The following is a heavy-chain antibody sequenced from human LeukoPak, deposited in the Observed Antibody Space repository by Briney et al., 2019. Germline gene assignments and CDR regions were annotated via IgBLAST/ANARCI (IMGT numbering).Heavy chain of an antibody. J-gene: IGHJ5*02. V-gene: IGHV3-23*01. CDR3: AKGAYSSGWYGNWFDP. CDR2: ISGSGGST. CDR1: GFTFSSYA. D-gene: IGHD6-19*01. Sequence: GGSLRLSCAASGFTFSSYAMSWVRQAPGKGLEWVSAISGSGGSTYYADSVKGRFTISRDNSKNTLYLQMSSLRAEDTAVYYCAKGAYSSGWYGNWFDPWGQGTLVTVSS.